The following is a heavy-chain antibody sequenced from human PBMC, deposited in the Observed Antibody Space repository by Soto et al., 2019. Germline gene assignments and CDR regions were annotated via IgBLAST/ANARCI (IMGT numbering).Heavy chain of an antibody. CDR2: IYYSGST. V-gene: IGHV4-59*01. CDR1: GGSMSSYY. D-gene: IGHD4-4*01. J-gene: IGHJ6*03. CDR3: ARAYYSSYYYSHYMGV. Sequence: SQTLSLTCTVSGGSMSSYYGRCIRQPPEKGLEWIGYIYYSGSTNYNPSLKSRVTISVDTSKNQFSLKLSSVTAADTAVYCCARAYYSSYYYSHYMGVWGKGTTVTVSS.